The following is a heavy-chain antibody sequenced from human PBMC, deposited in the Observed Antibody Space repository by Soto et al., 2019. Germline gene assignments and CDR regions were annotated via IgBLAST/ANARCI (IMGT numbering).Heavy chain of an antibody. V-gene: IGHV4-30-2*01. CDR1: GGSVSSGGYS. J-gene: IGHJ4*02. CDR2: IHHNGGT. Sequence: QLQLQESGSGLVKPSQTLSLTCAVSGGSVSSGGYSWNWIRQPPGKGLEWIAYIHHNGGTAYNPSLKSRVTISVDKARNQFPQKLTSATAADTAVYYCARAGLRGVTFDYWGQGTRVTVAS. D-gene: IGHD3-10*01. CDR3: ARAGLRGVTFDY.